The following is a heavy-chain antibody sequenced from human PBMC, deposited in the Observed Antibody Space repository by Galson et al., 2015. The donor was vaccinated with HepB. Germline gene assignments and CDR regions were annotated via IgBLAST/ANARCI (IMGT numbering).Heavy chain of an antibody. Sequence: SLRLSCAASGSTFRTYGMHWVRQAPGKGLEWVAFIWYDGSNENYVDSVKGRFTISRDNSKNTLSLQMNSLRAEDTAVYYCARAASVIVVAPDYWGQGTLVTVSS. D-gene: IGHD3-22*01. V-gene: IGHV3-33*01. J-gene: IGHJ4*02. CDR3: ARAASVIVVAPDY. CDR1: GSTFRTYG. CDR2: IWYDGSNE.